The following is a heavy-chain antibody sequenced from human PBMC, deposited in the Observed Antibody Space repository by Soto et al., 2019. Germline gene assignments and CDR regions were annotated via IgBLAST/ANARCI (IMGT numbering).Heavy chain of an antibody. CDR2: IKSKTDGGTT. CDR1: GFTFSNAW. D-gene: IGHD3-10*01. CDR3: TTIWFGDDGDYFDY. J-gene: IGHJ4*02. Sequence: EVQLVESGGGLVKPGGSLRLSCAASGFTFSNAWMSWVRQAPGKGLEWVGRIKSKTDGGTTDYAAPVKGRFTISRDDSKNTLYLQMNSLKTEDTAVYYCTTIWFGDDGDYFDYWGQGTLVTVSS. V-gene: IGHV3-15*01.